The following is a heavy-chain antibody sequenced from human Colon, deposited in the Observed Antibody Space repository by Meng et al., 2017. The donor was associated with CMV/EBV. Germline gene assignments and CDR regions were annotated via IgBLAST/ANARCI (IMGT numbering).Heavy chain of an antibody. Sequence: GESLKISCAASGFSFSRNNMHWVRQAPGKGLEWVAFIVYDGSNGYSVESVKGRFTISRDNSKNTLYLQMNSLRAEDTAVYYCAKDSPRGGDFDYWGQGTLVTVSS. CDR3: AKDSPRGGDFDY. V-gene: IGHV3-30*02. CDR1: GFSFSRNN. CDR2: IVYDGSNG. D-gene: IGHD3-10*01. J-gene: IGHJ4*02.